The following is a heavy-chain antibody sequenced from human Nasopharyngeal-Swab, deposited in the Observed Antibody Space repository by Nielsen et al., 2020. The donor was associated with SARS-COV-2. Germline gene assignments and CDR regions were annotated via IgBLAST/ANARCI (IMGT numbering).Heavy chain of an antibody. CDR3: AKTPGSSVRVATDY. CDR1: GFTFSSYA. V-gene: IGHV3-30-3*01. D-gene: IGHD6-6*01. J-gene: IGHJ4*02. CDR2: ISYDGSNK. Sequence: GGSLRLSCAASGFTFSSYAMHWVRQAPGKGLEWVAVISYDGSNKYYADSVKGRFTISRDNSKNTLYLQMNSLRAEDTAVYYCAKTPGSSVRVATDYWGQGTLVTVSS.